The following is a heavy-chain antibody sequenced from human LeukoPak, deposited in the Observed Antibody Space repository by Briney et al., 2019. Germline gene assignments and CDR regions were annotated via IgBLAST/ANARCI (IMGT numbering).Heavy chain of an antibody. CDR1: GYTFTSYD. CDR3: ARGPMYSASYNY. CDR2: MNPKSANT. V-gene: IGHV1-8*01. J-gene: IGHJ4*02. Sequence: ASVKVSCKASGYTFTSYDINWVRQATGQGLEWMAWMNPKSANTGYAQKFQGRVTVTRNTSISTAYMELNGLRSDDTAVYYCARGPMYSASYNYWGQGTLVTVSS. D-gene: IGHD1-26*01.